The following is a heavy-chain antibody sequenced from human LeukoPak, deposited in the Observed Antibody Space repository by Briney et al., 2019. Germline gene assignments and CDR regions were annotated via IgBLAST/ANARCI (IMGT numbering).Heavy chain of an antibody. V-gene: IGHV3-74*01. Sequence: PGGSLRLSCAASGFTFSSYWMHWVRQAPGKGLVWVERLNSDGSSTSYADSVKGRFTISRDNAKNTLYLQMNSLRAEDTAVYYCARGGAYSYGPLDIWGQGTMVTVSS. CDR3: ARGGAYSYGPLDI. CDR2: LNSDGSST. J-gene: IGHJ3*02. CDR1: GFTFSSYW. D-gene: IGHD5-18*01.